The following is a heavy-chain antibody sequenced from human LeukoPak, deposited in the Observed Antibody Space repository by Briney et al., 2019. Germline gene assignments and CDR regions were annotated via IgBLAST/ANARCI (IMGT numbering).Heavy chain of an antibody. CDR3: ARGAENWFDP. D-gene: IGHD3-16*01. Sequence: SETLSLTCTVSSGSISSYYWSWIRQPPGKGLEWIGNIYNSGTTNYNPSLKSRVTISVDTSKNQFSLRLRSVTAADTAVYYCARGAENWFDPWGQGTLVTVSS. V-gene: IGHV4-59*01. CDR2: IYNSGTT. J-gene: IGHJ5*02. CDR1: SGSISSYY.